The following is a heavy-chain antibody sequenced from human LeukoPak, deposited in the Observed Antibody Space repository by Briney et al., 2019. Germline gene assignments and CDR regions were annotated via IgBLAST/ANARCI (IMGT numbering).Heavy chain of an antibody. CDR3: ARDRPGDSHFDY. D-gene: IGHD2-21*01. CDR1: GFTFSSYS. J-gene: IGHJ4*01. Sequence: GGSLRLSCVASGFTFSSYSMNWVRQAPGEGLEWISYISFSSSTIYYADSVKGRFTISRDNGKNSLYLQMDSLRAEDTAVYYCARDRPGDSHFDYWGQGTLVTVSS. CDR2: ISFSSSTI. V-gene: IGHV3-48*01.